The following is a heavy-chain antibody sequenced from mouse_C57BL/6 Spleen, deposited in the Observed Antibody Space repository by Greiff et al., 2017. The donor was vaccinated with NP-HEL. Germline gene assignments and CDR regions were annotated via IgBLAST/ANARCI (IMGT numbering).Heavy chain of an antibody. CDR3: ARSAYYDGKGCDY. CDR1: GYTFTSYW. J-gene: IGHJ2*01. Sequence: VQLMESGAELAKPGASVKLSCKASGYTFTSYWMHWVKQRPGQGLEWIGYINPSSGYTKYNQKFKDKATLTADKSSSTAYMQLSSLTYEDSAVYYCARSAYYDGKGCDYWGQGTTLTVSS. CDR2: INPSSGYT. D-gene: IGHD1-1*01. V-gene: IGHV1-7*01.